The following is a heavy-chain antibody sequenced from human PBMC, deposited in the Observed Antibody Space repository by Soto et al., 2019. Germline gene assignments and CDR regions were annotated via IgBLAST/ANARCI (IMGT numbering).Heavy chain of an antibody. Sequence: GGSLRLSCAASGFTFSSCAMTWVRQAPGKGLEWVLCISGSGDTTYYSDSVKGRFTISRDTSRNTVYLQMNSLRADDTAVYYCAKGHPGGSCYSGLDCWGQGTLVTVSS. CDR2: ISGSGDTT. J-gene: IGHJ4*02. CDR1: GFTFSSCA. V-gene: IGHV3-23*01. CDR3: AKGHPGGSCYSGLDC. D-gene: IGHD2-15*01.